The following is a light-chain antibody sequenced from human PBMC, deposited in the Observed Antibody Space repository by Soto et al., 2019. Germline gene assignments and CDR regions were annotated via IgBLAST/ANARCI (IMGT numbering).Light chain of an antibody. CDR1: SSDVGDY. V-gene: IGLV2-14*01. Sequence: QSVLTQPASVSGSPGQSITISCTGTSSDVGDYVSWYQQHPGKAPKLTIYDVSYRPSGVSNRFSGSKSGNTASLTISGLQAEDEADYYCGSYTSSSVVFGGGTKVTVL. CDR2: DVS. J-gene: IGLJ2*01. CDR3: GSYTSSSVV.